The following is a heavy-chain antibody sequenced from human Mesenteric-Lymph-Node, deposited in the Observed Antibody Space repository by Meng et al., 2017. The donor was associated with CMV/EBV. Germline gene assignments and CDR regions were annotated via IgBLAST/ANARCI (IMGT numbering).Heavy chain of an antibody. D-gene: IGHD2-2*01. CDR3: VTAPRYQLPVF. CDR2: INDSGNS. Sequence: ESLKISCAASGFTFSSYSMNWVRQAPGKGLEWIGEINDSGNSNYNPSLKSRVTISVDTSKSQFSLKVNSVTAADTAVYYCVTAPRYQLPVFWGQGTLVTVSS. CDR1: GFTFSSYS. J-gene: IGHJ4*02. V-gene: IGHV4-34*01.